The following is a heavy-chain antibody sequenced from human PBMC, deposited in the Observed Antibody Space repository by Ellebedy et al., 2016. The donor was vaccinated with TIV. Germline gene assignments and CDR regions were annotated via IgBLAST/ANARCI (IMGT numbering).Heavy chain of an antibody. V-gene: IGHV4-59*01. Sequence: SETLSLTCTVSGASMGSYYWNWIRQPPGKGLEYIGYIYYSGSTNYNPSLKSRVTISVDTSKNQFSLKLTSVTAADTAVYYCAATTFHYYTSGYFTFDYWGQGALVAVSS. J-gene: IGHJ4*02. CDR3: AATTFHYYTSGYFTFDY. CDR2: IYYSGST. CDR1: GASMGSYY. D-gene: IGHD3-22*01.